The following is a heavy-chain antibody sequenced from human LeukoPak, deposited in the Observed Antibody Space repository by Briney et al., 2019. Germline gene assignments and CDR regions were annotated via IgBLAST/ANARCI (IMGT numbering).Heavy chain of an antibody. CDR2: IYHSGST. CDR3: ARDDYGSAYNWFDP. J-gene: IGHJ5*02. Sequence: SETLSLTCAVSGGSISSSHWWSWVRPPPGKGLEWIGEIYHSGSTNYNPSLKSRITISVDMSKNQFSLKLSSVTAADTAVYYCARDDYGSAYNWFDPWGQGTLVTVSS. D-gene: IGHD3-10*01. V-gene: IGHV4-4*02. CDR1: GGSISSSHW.